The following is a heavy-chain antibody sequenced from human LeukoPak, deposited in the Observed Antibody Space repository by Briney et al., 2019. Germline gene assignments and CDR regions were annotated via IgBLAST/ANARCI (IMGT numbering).Heavy chain of an antibody. CDR3: ARVGAQGSAAGTFDY. V-gene: IGHV4-59*01. CDR2: IYYSGST. CDR1: GGSISSYY. Sequence: SETLSLTCTVSGGSISSYYWSWIRQPPGKGLEWIGYIYYSGSTNYNPPLKSRVTISVDTSKNQFSLKLSSVTAADTAVYYCARVGAQGSAAGTFDYWGQGTLVTVSS. J-gene: IGHJ4*02. D-gene: IGHD6-13*01.